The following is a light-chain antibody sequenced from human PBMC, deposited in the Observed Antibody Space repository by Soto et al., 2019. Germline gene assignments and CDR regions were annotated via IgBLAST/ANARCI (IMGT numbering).Light chain of an antibody. J-gene: IGKJ2*01. Sequence: DIQMTQSPSSLSASVGDRVTITCRASQSISTYLNWYQHKPGKPHKLLIYAASSLQSGVPSRFSGSGSGTDFTVAISSLQPEDYASYYCLQGYDTLYTFGQGTKLEIK. CDR1: QSISTY. CDR2: AAS. CDR3: LQGYDTLYT. V-gene: IGKV1-39*01.